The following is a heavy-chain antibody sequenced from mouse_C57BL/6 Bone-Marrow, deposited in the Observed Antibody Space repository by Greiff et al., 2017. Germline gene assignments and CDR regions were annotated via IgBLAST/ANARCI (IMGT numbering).Heavy chain of an antibody. Sequence: QVQLKQPGAELVRPGTSVKLSCKASGYTFTSYWMHWVKQRPGQGLEWIGVIDPSDSYTNYNQKFKGKATLTVDTSSSTAYMQLSSLTSEDSAVYYCARYSYDYYWYFDVWGTGTTVTVSS. J-gene: IGHJ1*03. V-gene: IGHV1-59*01. D-gene: IGHD2-4*01. CDR2: IDPSDSYT. CDR1: GYTFTSYW. CDR3: ARYSYDYYWYFDV.